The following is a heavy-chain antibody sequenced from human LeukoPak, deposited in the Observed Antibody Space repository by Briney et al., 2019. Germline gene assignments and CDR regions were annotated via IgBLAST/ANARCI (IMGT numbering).Heavy chain of an antibody. CDR3: ARDLSSGYYPELFDY. D-gene: IGHD3-22*01. J-gene: IGHJ4*02. V-gene: IGHV3-74*01. Sequence: GGSVRLSCAASGFTFSRYWMGWVRQAPGKGLVWVSRINSDGSSTTYADSVKGRFTISRDNAKNTLYLQMNNLRAEDTAVYYCARDLSSGYYPELFDYWGQGTLVTVSS. CDR1: GFTFSRYW. CDR2: INSDGSST.